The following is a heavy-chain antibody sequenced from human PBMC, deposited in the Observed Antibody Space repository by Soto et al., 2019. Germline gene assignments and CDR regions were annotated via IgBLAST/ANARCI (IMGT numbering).Heavy chain of an antibody. Sequence: SVKVSCKASGGTFSSYAISWVRQAPGQGLEWMGGIIPIFGTANYAQKFQGRFTITADESTSTAYMELSSLRSEDTAVYYCARGYDSKNYYYYGMDVWGQGTTVTVSS. V-gene: IGHV1-69*13. CDR3: ARGYDSKNYYYYGMDV. CDR1: GGTFSSYA. D-gene: IGHD3-22*01. J-gene: IGHJ6*02. CDR2: IIPIFGTA.